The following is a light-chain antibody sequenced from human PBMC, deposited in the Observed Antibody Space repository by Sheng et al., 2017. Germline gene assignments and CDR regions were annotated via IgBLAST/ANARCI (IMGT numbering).Light chain of an antibody. V-gene: IGKV4-1*01. CDR2: WAS. Sequence: DIVMTQSPDSLAVSLGERATINCKSSQSVLYSSNNKNYLAWYQHKPRQPPKLLIYWASTRESGVPDRFSGSGSGTDFTLTISSLQAEDVAVYYCQQXYSAPQGFTFGGGTKVEIK. J-gene: IGKJ4*01. CDR1: QSVLYSSNNKNY. CDR3: QQXYSAPQGFT.